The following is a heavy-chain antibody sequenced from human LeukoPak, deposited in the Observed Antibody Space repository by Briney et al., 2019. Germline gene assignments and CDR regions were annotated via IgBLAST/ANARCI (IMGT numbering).Heavy chain of an antibody. V-gene: IGHV3-30*01. CDR3: ARHGYYYDSSGSWYYMDV. Sequence: GGSLRLSCAASGFTCSSYAMHWVRQAPGKGLEWVAVISYDGSNKYYADSVKGRFTISRDNSKNTLYLQMNSLRAEDTAVYYCARHGYYYDSSGSWYYMDVWGKGTTVTVSS. J-gene: IGHJ6*03. CDR1: GFTCSSYA. D-gene: IGHD3-22*01. CDR2: ISYDGSNK.